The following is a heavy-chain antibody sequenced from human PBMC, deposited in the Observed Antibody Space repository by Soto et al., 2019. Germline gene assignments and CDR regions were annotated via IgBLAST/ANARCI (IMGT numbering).Heavy chain of an antibody. V-gene: IGHV1-8*01. CDR1: GYTFTSYD. Sequence: QVQLVQSGAEVKKPGASVKVSCKASGYTFTSYDINWVRQDTGQGREWMGWMNPNSGNTGYAQKFQGRVTMTRNTSKSTAYMELSSLRSEDTAVYYCARGWPNVDTAMVTAAWFDPWGQGTLVTVSS. D-gene: IGHD5-18*01. J-gene: IGHJ5*02. CDR2: MNPNSGNT. CDR3: ARGWPNVDTAMVTAAWFDP.